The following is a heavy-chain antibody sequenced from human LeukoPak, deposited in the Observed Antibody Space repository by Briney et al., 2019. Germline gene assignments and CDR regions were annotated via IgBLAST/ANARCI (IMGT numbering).Heavy chain of an antibody. D-gene: IGHD6-6*01. CDR3: ARCRSPEGRWFDP. Sequence: PSGTLSLTCAVSGYSISSGYYWGWIRQPPGKGLEWIGSIYHSGSTYYNPSLKSRVTISVDTSKNQFSLKLSSVTAADTAVYYCARCRSPEGRWFDPWGQGTLVTVSS. V-gene: IGHV4-38-2*01. CDR1: GYSISSGYY. CDR2: IYHSGST. J-gene: IGHJ5*02.